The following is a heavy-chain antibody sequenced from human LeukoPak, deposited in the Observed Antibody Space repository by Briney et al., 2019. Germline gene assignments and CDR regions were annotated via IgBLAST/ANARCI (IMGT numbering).Heavy chain of an antibody. Sequence: GGSLRLSCAASGFTFSSYAMSWVRQAPGKGLEWVSSISASGGSTYYTDSVKGRFTISRDNSKNTLHLQMNSLRAEDTAVYYCPRGSSGPDYWGQGTLVTVSS. D-gene: IGHD6-19*01. J-gene: IGHJ4*02. CDR3: PRGSSGPDY. V-gene: IGHV3-23*01. CDR2: ISASGGST. CDR1: GFTFSSYA.